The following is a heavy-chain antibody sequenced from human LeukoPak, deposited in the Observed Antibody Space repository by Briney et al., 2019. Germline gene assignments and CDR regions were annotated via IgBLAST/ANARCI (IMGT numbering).Heavy chain of an antibody. CDR1: GFTFSNYA. D-gene: IGHD3-10*01. CDR2: VGDSGTTT. J-gene: IGHJ4*02. V-gene: IGHV3-23*01. Sequence: GGSLRLSCAASGFTFSNYAMSWVRQAPGKGLEWVSGVGDSGTTTYYGDSVRGRFTISRDNSNNTLFLQMNSLRAEDTAVYYCAKNYGSGNNNHLAAFDYWGQGTLVTVSS. CDR3: AKNYGSGNNNHLAAFDY.